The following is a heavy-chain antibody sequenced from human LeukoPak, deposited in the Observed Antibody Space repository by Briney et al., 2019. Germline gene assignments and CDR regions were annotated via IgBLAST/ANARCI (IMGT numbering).Heavy chain of an antibody. CDR2: INSDGSST. D-gene: IGHD3-10*01. V-gene: IGHV3-74*01. J-gene: IGHJ4*02. CDR3: ASETYYYGSGSYYKGQF. CDR1: GFTFSSYW. Sequence: PGGSLRLSCAASGFTFSSYWMHWVRQAPGKGLVWVSRINSDGSSTSYADSVKGRFTISRDNAKNTLYLQMNSLRAEDTAVYYCASETYYYGSGSYYKGQFWGQGTLVAVSS.